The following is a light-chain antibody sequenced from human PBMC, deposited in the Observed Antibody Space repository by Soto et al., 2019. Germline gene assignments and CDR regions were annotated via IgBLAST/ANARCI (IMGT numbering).Light chain of an antibody. CDR3: CSYGGGYTPLL. CDR1: SSDVGGYNY. CDR2: DVT. V-gene: IGLV2-11*01. J-gene: IGLJ2*01. Sequence: QSALTQPRSVSGSPGQSVTISCTGTSSDVGGYNYVSWYQQHPGQAPKLMIYDVTKRPSGVPDRFSGSKSGNTASLSISGLQAEDEADYYCCSYGGGYTPLLFSGGTKLTVL.